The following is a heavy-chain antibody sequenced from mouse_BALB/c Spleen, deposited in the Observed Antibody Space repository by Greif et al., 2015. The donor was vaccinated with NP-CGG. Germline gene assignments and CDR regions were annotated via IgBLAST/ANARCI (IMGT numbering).Heavy chain of an antibody. CDR2: IYPGSGNT. V-gene: IGHV1-84*02. Sequence: VQLQQSGPELVKPGASVKISCKASGYTFTDYYINWVKQKPGRGLEWIGWIYPGSGNTKYNEKFKGKATLTVDTSSSTAYMQLSSLTSEDTTFYFCARRTGTEAMDYWGQGTSVTVSS. D-gene: IGHD4-1*01. CDR1: GYTFTDYY. J-gene: IGHJ4*01. CDR3: ARRTGTEAMDY.